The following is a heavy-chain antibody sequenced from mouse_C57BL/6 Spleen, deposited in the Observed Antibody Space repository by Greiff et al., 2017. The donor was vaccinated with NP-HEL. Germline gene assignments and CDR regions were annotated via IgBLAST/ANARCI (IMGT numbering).Heavy chain of an antibody. J-gene: IGHJ1*03. CDR1: GYTFTDYY. Sequence: EVQLQQSGPELVKPGASVKISCKASGYTFTDYYMNWVKQSHGKSLEWIGDINPNNGGTSYNQKFKGKATLTVDKSSSTAYMELRSLTSEDSAVYYCARSLPYWYFDVWGTGTTVTVSS. CDR3: ARSLPYWYFDV. V-gene: IGHV1-26*01. CDR2: INPNNGGT.